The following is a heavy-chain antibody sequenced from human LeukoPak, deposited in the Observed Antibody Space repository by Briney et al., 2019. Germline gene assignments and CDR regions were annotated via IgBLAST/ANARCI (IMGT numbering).Heavy chain of an antibody. V-gene: IGHV4-59*08. CDR2: IYYSGST. CDR3: ARKVEGFYFDY. CDR1: GGSISSYY. Sequence: SETLSLTCTVSGGSISSYYWSWIRQPPGKGLEWIGYIYYSGSTNYNPSLKSRVTISVDTSKNQFSLKLSSVTAADSAVYYCARKVEGFYFDYWGQGTLVTLSS. J-gene: IGHJ4*02. D-gene: IGHD2/OR15-2a*01.